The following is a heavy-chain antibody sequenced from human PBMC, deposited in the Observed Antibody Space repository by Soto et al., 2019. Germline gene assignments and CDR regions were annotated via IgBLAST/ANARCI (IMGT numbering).Heavy chain of an antibody. CDR3: ARGSDEGEADY. J-gene: IGHJ4*02. CDR2: IYHSGTT. V-gene: IGHV4-30-2*01. Sequence: TLSLTCAVSGGSVSSGGYSWSWIRHPPGKGLEWIGYIYHSGTTYYNPSLKSRVTISVDRSKNQFSLKLSSVTAADTAVYYFARGSDEGEADYRGPATLVTVS. CDR1: GGSVSSGGYS.